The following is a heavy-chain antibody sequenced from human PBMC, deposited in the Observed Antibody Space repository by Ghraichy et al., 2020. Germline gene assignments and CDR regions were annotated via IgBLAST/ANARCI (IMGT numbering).Heavy chain of an antibody. J-gene: IGHJ4*02. CDR3: ARVFLDAYFDASPFYY. V-gene: IGHV4-30-4*07. CDR2: YYSGST. Sequence: SETLSLTCAVSGGSISSIGYSWSWIRQPPGQGLEWIAYYSGSTYYNPPLQSRVTISVDRSKNPFSLELSSVTAADTAVYFCARVFLDAYFDASPFYYWGQGFLVTVAS. D-gene: IGHD3-3*01. CDR1: GGSISSIGYS.